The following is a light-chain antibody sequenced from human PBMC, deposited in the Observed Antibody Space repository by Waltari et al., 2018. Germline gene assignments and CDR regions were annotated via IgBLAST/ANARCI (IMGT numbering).Light chain of an antibody. Sequence: DIQMTQSPSTLSASVGDRVTITCRASHTIGNYLAWYQQKPGRAPKLLMYKASSLEGGVPSRFTGSGSGTEFTLTISSLQPDDFATYYCQQFESYPWTFGQGTKVEIK. CDR2: KAS. CDR3: QQFESYPWT. V-gene: IGKV1-5*03. J-gene: IGKJ1*01. CDR1: HTIGNY.